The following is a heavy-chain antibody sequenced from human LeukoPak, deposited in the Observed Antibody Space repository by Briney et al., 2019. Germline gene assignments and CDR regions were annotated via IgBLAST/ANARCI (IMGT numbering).Heavy chain of an antibody. CDR3: ARHIGYCSSTSCYAFDI. Sequence: SETLSLTCAVSGYSISSGYYWGWIRQPPGKGLEWIGRIYHSGSTYYNPSLKSRVTISVDTSKNQFSLKLSSVTAADTAVYYCARHIGYCSSTSCYAFDIWGQGTMVTVSS. V-gene: IGHV4-38-2*01. J-gene: IGHJ3*02. CDR2: IYHSGST. D-gene: IGHD2-2*01. CDR1: GYSISSGYY.